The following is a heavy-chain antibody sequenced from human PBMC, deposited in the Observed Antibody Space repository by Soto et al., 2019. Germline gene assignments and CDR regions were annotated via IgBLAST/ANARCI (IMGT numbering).Heavy chain of an antibody. Sequence: GASVKVSSKASGYTFTSYAMHWVRKAPGQRLEWMGWINAGNGNTKYSQKFQGRVTITRDTSASTAYMELSSLRSEDTAVYYCARDRKYCSSTSCLSFDYWGQGTLLTVSS. V-gene: IGHV1-3*01. CDR3: ARDRKYCSSTSCLSFDY. CDR1: GYTFTSYA. D-gene: IGHD2-2*01. CDR2: INAGNGNT. J-gene: IGHJ4*02.